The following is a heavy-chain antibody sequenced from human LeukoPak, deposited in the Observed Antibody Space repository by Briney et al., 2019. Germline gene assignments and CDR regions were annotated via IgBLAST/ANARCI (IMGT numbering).Heavy chain of an antibody. D-gene: IGHD6-19*01. Sequence: SETLTLTCTVSGGSISSSSYYWGRIPQPPGKGLDWIGSIYYSGDTYYNPSLKSRRVTISVDTSKNQFSLRLSSVTAADTAVYYWARYQWHYYYYMGVWGKGSTVTVSS. CDR3: ARYQWHYYYYMGV. CDR1: GGSISSSSYY. V-gene: IGHV4-39*01. J-gene: IGHJ6*03. CDR2: IYYSGDT.